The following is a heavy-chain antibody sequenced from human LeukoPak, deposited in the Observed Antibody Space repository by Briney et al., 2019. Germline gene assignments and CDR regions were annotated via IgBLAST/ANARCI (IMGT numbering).Heavy chain of an antibody. J-gene: IGHJ4*02. CDR1: GFTFSSYA. CDR3: ATSPLYYDILTGSDY. D-gene: IGHD3-9*01. Sequence: GGSLRLSCAASGFTFSSYAMSWVRQAPGKGLEWVSAISGSGGSTYYADSVKGRFTISRDNSKNTLYLQMNSLRAEDTAVYYCATSPLYYDILTGSDYWGQGTLVTVSS. V-gene: IGHV3-23*01. CDR2: ISGSGGST.